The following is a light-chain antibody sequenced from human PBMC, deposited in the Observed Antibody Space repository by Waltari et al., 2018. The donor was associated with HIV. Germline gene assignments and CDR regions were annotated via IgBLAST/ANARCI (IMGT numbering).Light chain of an antibody. CDR3: QTWGTGIRV. Sequence: QLVLTQSPCASASLGASVKLTCTLSSGHSRYAIAWHQQQPEKGPRYLMKLNSDGSHSKGDGIPDRFSGSSSGAERYLTISSLQSEDEADYYCQTWGTGIRVFGGGTKLTVL. J-gene: IGLJ3*02. CDR1: SGHSRYA. V-gene: IGLV4-69*01. CDR2: LNSDGSH.